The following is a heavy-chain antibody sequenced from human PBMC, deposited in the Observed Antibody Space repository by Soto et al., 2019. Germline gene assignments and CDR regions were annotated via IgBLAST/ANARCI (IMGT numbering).Heavy chain of an antibody. Sequence: QLHLVQSGAVVKKPGASVTVSCSASGYPVTAYYMHWVRQAPGRGLEWMGGINPATGAAKYTQTLQGRGTMTRNAATSTVSMELSGLTSEDTAVFFWARGGGVGVAGSAAFDMWGQGTLVTVSS. CDR1: GYPVTAYY. V-gene: IGHV1-2*02. CDR2: INPATGAA. CDR3: ARGGGVGVAGSAAFDM. D-gene: IGHD3-3*01. J-gene: IGHJ3*02.